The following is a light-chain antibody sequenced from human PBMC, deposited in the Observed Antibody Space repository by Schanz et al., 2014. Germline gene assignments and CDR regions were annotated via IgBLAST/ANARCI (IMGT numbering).Light chain of an antibody. CDR2: GNN. CDR1: SSNIGAGYD. J-gene: IGLJ2*01. Sequence: QSVLTQPPSVSGAPGQRVTISCTGSSSNIGAGYDVHWYQQLPGTAPKLLIYGNNNRPSGVPDRFSGSKSGTSASLAIAGLQAEDEAVYYCQSFDSSLTLFGGGTKLTVL. CDR3: QSFDSSLTL. V-gene: IGLV1-40*01.